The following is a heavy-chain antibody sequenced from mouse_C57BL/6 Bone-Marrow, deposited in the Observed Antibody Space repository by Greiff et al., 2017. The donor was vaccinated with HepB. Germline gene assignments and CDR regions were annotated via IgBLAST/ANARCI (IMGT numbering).Heavy chain of an antibody. CDR1: GYTFTSYW. D-gene: IGHD3-3*01. V-gene: IGHV1-50*01. Sequence: QVQLQQSGAELVKPGASVKLSCKASGYTFTSYWMQWVKQRPGQGLEWIGEIDPSDSYINYNQKFKGKATLTVDTSSTTAYMQLSSLTSEDSAVYYCGRRASLLSWFAYWGRGNGVTVSA. J-gene: IGHJ3*01. CDR2: IDPSDSYI. CDR3: GRRASLLSWFAY.